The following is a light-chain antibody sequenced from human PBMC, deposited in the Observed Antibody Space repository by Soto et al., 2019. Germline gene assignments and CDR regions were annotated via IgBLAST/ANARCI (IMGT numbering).Light chain of an antibody. J-gene: IGKJ1*01. CDR1: QRVSSN. CDR3: QQYNNWPPK. Sequence: EIVMTQSPATLSVSPGERATLACRSSQRVSSNLAWYQQKPGQAPRLLIYGASTRATGIPARFSGSGSGSEFTLTISSLQSEDFAVYYCQQYNNWPPKFGQGTKVDTK. V-gene: IGKV3-15*01. CDR2: GAS.